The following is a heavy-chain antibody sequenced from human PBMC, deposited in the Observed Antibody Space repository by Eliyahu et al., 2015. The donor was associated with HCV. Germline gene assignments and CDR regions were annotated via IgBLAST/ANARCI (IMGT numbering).Heavy chain of an antibody. Sequence: QLQLQESGPGLVQPSETLSLXCTVXGGXISNSGYYWGWVRQTPGRVLEWIGSVHYSGSTYYNPSLASRLTISRDTSKNQFSLKLSSVTAADTAVYYCARDSGNFEIDYWGQGTLVTVSS. CDR2: VHYSGST. V-gene: IGHV4-39*07. CDR1: GGXISNSGYY. J-gene: IGHJ4*02. D-gene: IGHD3-9*01. CDR3: ARDSGNFEIDY.